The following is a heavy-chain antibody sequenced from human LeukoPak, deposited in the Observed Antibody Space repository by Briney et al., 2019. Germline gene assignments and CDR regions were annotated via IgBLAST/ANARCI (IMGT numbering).Heavy chain of an antibody. CDR2: IYYSGST. J-gene: IGHJ4*02. V-gene: IGHV4-59*01. CDR3: ASSEYSSSSPDY. D-gene: IGHD6-6*01. Sequence: SSETLSLTCTVSGGSISSYYWSWIRQPPGKGLEWIGYIYYSGSTNYNPSLKSRVTISVDTSKNQFSLKLSSVTAADTAVYYCASSEYSSSSPDYRGQGTLVTVSS. CDR1: GGSISSYY.